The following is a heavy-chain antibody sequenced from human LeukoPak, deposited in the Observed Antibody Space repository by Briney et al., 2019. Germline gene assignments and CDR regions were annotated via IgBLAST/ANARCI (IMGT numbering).Heavy chain of an antibody. CDR2: SYYSGST. V-gene: IGHV4-59*08. J-gene: IGHJ3*02. CDR1: GGSLSSYY. CDR3: ARHSITPGTEYAFDI. Sequence: SETLSLTCTVSGGSLSSYYWSWIRQPPGKGLEWIGYSYYSGSTNYNPSLKSRVTISVDTSKNQFSLRLSSVTAADTAVYYCARHSITPGTEYAFDIWGQGTMVTVSS. D-gene: IGHD1-14*01.